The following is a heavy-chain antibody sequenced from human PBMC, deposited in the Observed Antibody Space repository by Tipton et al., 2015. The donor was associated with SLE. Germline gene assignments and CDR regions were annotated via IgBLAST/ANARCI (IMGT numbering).Heavy chain of an antibody. J-gene: IGHJ6*03. CDR2: INHSGST. D-gene: IGHD2-15*01. Sequence: TLSLTCAVYGGSFSGYYWNWIRQPPGKGLEWIGEINHSGSTNYNPSLKSRVTISVDTSKNQFSLKLSSVTAADTALYYCASSRGYCIAGSCYDYYMDVWGKGTTVTVAS. CDR1: GGSFSGYY. CDR3: ASSRGYCIAGSCYDYYMDV. V-gene: IGHV4-34*01.